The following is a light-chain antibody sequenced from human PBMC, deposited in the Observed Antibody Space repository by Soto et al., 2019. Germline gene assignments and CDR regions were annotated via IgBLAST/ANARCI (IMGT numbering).Light chain of an antibody. V-gene: IGLV2-14*03. Sequence: SALTQPASVSGSPGQSITISCTGTSSDVGGYNYVSWYQQHPGKAPKLMIYDVTTRPSGVSNRFSGSKSGNTASLTISGLQAEDEADYYCSSYTSSSTLDVVFGGGTKLTVL. J-gene: IGLJ2*01. CDR1: SSDVGGYNY. CDR3: SSYTSSSTLDVV. CDR2: DVT.